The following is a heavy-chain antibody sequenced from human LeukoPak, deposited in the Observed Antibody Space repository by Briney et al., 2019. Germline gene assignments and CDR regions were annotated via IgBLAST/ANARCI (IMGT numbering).Heavy chain of an antibody. J-gene: IGHJ6*03. V-gene: IGHV4-34*01. CDR1: VGFFRGYY. CDR3: VRSTSSSPLGGYYSMDV. Sequence: SETLSLTRAVYVGFFRGYYWNWTRQPPGKGLEWIGEINHSGNTNYHPPLKSRVTISIHSPKNQFSLKLRSVNAADTPLYYCVRSTSSSPLGGYYSMDVWAKGTTVTVSS. D-gene: IGHD3-10*01. CDR2: INHSGNT.